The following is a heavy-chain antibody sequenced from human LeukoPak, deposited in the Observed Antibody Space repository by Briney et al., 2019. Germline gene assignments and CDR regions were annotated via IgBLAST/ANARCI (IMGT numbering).Heavy chain of an antibody. CDR1: GFTFSSYG. J-gene: IGHJ4*02. Sequence: PGGSLRLSCAASGFTFSSYGMHWVRQAPGKGLEWVAVISYDGSNKYYADSVKGRFTISRDNSKNTLYLQMNSLRAEDTAVYYCAKGPPKYSSGWYPTSGFSFDYWGQGTLVTVSS. CDR2: ISYDGSNK. D-gene: IGHD6-19*01. V-gene: IGHV3-30*18. CDR3: AKGPPKYSSGWYPTSGFSFDY.